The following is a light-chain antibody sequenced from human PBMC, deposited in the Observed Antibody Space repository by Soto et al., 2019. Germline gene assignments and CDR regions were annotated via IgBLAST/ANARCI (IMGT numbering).Light chain of an antibody. CDR2: EVS. J-gene: IGLJ1*01. CDR1: GSDVGDYDY. Sequence: QSALTQPASVSGSPEESITISCTGTGSDVGDYDYVSWYQHHPGKAPKLMIYEVSNRPSGVSNRFSGSKSGNTASLTISGLQAEDEADYFCSSYTSSQAYVFGTETKVTVL. CDR3: SSYTSSQAYV. V-gene: IGLV2-14*01.